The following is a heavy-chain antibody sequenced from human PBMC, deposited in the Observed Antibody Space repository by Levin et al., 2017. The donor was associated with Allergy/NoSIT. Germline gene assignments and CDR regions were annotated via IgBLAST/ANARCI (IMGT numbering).Heavy chain of an antibody. CDR1: GGSVSSDSYY. CDR2: IYYSGST. CDR3: ATRSSWYAYFDY. Sequence: SETLSLTCTVSGGSVSSDSYYWDWIRQPPGRGLEWIGSIYYSGSTYYNPSLKSRVTISVDTSKNHFSLKLSSVTAADTAVYYCATRSSWYAYFDYWGQGTLVTVSS. D-gene: IGHD6-13*01. J-gene: IGHJ4*02. V-gene: IGHV4-39*02.